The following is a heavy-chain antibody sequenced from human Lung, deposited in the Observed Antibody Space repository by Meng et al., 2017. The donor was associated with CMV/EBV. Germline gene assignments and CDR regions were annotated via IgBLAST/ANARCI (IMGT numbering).Heavy chain of an antibody. CDR3: ARGGGGGDLLYYYYGMDV. Sequence: GGSLRLXXAASAFTVSSNYMSWVRQAPGKGLEWVSVIYSGGITYYAGSVKGRLTISRDNSKNTLYLQMNSLRAEDTAVYYCARGGGGGDLLYYYYGMDVWGQGTXVTVSS. J-gene: IGHJ6*02. V-gene: IGHV3-53*01. CDR2: IYSGGIT. D-gene: IGHD2-21*02. CDR1: AFTVSSNY.